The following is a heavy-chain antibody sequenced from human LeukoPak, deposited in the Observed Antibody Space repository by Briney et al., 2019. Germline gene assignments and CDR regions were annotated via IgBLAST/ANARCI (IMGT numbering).Heavy chain of an antibody. CDR1: GYTFTSYG. CDR2: ISAYNGNT. V-gene: IGHV1-18*01. D-gene: IGHD3-9*01. J-gene: IGHJ4*02. Sequence: GASVKVSCKASGYTFTSYGISWVRQAPGQGLEWMGWISAYNGNTNYAQKLQGRVTMTTDTSTSTAYMELRSLRSDDTAVYYCARGSPIYDILTGYYFGSGGDYWGQGTLVTVSS. CDR3: ARGSPIYDILTGYYFGSGGDY.